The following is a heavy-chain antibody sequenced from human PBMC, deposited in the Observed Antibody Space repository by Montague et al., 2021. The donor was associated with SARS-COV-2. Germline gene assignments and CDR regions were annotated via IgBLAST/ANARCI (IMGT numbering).Heavy chain of an antibody. CDR2: INHSGRA. J-gene: IGHJ6*02. V-gene: IGHV4-34*01. CDR3: ARARYYGSGTSKGMDL. CDR1: GGSFSGYY. D-gene: IGHD3-10*01. Sequence: SETLSLTCAVYGGSFSGYYWSWIRQPPGKGLEWIGEINHSGRANYNPSLKSRVTISVDTSKNQFSLKLSSVTAADTAVYYCARARYYGSGTSKGMDLWGQGTTVTVSS.